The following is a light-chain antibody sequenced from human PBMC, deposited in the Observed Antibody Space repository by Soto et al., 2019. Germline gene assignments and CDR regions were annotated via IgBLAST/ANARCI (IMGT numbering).Light chain of an antibody. CDR2: NTS. J-gene: IGKJ4*01. Sequence: EIVMTQSPATLSLSPGERATLSCRASQSVSSRDLAWYQQKPGQAPRLLIFNTSNRATGIPARFSGSGSGTDFTLTISSLEPEDFAVYYCQQRSNWPALTFGGGTKVDIK. V-gene: IGKV3-11*01. CDR1: QSVSSRD. CDR3: QQRSNWPALT.